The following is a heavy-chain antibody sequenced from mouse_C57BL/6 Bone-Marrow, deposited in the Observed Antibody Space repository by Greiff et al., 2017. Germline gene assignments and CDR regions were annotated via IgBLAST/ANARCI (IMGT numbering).Heavy chain of an antibody. CDR3: ATHDFGSSYGYYAMDD. Sequence: EVQLQQSGPELVKPGASVKISCKASGYSFTGYYMNWVKQSPEKSLEWIGEINPSTGGTTYNQKFKAKATLTVDKSSSTAYMQLKSLTSEDSAVYYCATHDFGSSYGYYAMDDWGQGTSVTVSS. J-gene: IGHJ4*01. CDR2: INPSTGGT. V-gene: IGHV1-42*01. D-gene: IGHD1-1*01. CDR1: GYSFTGYY.